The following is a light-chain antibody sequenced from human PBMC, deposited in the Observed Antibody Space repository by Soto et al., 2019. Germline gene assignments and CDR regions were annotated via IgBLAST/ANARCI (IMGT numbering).Light chain of an antibody. J-gene: IGLJ2*01. CDR3: QVWDSSSDHVI. CDR1: VIGSIS. V-gene: IGLV3-21*02. Sequence: SYELTQPPSVSVAPGQTASITCGGNVIGSISVHWYQQKPGQAPVLVVFDDSDRPSGIPERFSGSNSRNTATLTISRVEAGDEADYYCQVWDSSSDHVIFGGGTQRTVL. CDR2: DDS.